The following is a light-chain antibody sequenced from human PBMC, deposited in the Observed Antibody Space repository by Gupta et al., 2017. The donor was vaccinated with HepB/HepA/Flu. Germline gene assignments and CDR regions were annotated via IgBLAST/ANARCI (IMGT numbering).Light chain of an antibody. J-gene: IGKJ1*01. CDR2: AAS. Sequence: AIQMTQSPSSLSASVGDRVTITCRASQGIRNDLGWYQQKPGKAPKLLIYAASSLQSGVTSRFSGSGSGTDFTLTISSLQPEDFATYYCRQEDNYPWTFGQGTKVEIK. CDR3: RQEDNYPWT. CDR1: QGIRND. V-gene: IGKV1-6*01.